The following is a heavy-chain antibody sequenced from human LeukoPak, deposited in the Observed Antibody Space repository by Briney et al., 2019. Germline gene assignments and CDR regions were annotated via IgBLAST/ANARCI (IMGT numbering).Heavy chain of an antibody. CDR2: IKQDGSEK. CDR1: GFTFSSYW. Sequence: GGSLRLSCAASGFTFSSYWMSWVRQAPGKGLEWVANIKQDGSEKYYVDSAKGRFTISRDNAKNSLYLQMNSLRAEDTAVYYCARVRGWYNYYFDYWGQGTLVTVSS. CDR3: ARVRGWYNYYFDY. J-gene: IGHJ4*02. D-gene: IGHD6-19*01. V-gene: IGHV3-7*01.